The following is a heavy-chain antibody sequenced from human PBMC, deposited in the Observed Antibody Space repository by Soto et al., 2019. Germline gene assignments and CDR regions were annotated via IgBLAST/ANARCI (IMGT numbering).Heavy chain of an antibody. CDR1: GFTFSSYG. D-gene: IGHD3-3*01. J-gene: IGHJ6*02. CDR3: AKDRKITIFNYYYYGMDV. Sequence: GGSLRLSCAASGFTFSSYGMHWVRQAPGKGLEWVAVISYDGSNKYYADSVKGRFTISRDNSKNTLYLQMNSLRAEDTAVYYCAKDRKITIFNYYYYGMDVWGQGTTVTVSS. V-gene: IGHV3-30*18. CDR2: ISYDGSNK.